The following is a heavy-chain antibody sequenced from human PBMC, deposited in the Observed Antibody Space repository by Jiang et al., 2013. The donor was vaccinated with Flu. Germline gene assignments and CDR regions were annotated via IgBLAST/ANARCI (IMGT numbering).Heavy chain of an antibody. CDR1: GFTFSDYE. Sequence: GGGLVQPGGSLRLSCAASGFTFSDYEMNWVRQAPGKGLEWVSYISSSGITIYYADSLKGRFTISRDNAKNSLYLNVNSVRAEDTAIYFCARDRGGYDILTGSSPPRYGMDVWGQGTTVTVSS. D-gene: IGHD3-9*01. V-gene: IGHV3-48*03. CDR2: ISSSGITI. J-gene: IGHJ6*02. CDR3: ARDRGGYDILTGSSPPRYGMDV.